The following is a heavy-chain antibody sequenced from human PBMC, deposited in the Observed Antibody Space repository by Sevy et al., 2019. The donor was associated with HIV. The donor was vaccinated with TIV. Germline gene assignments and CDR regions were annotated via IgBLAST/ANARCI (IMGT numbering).Heavy chain of an antibody. J-gene: IGHJ4*02. Sequence: GGSLRLSCAASGFTFSSYWMHWVRQAPGKGLVWVSRINSDGSSTSYAESVKGRFTISRDNAKNTLYLQMNSLTAEDTAVYYCARDPGGYYGSARYYNGPFDYWGQGTLVTVSS. CDR1: GFTFSSYW. CDR3: ARDPGGYYGSARYYNGPFDY. D-gene: IGHD3-10*01. V-gene: IGHV3-74*01. CDR2: INSDGSST.